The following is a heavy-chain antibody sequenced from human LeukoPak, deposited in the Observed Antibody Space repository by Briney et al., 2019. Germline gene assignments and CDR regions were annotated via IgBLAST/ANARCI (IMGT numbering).Heavy chain of an antibody. Sequence: GGSLRLSCAASGFTFSSYGMHWVRQAPGKGLEWLAVISYDGSNKYYADSVKGRFTISRDNSKNTLYLQMNSLRAEDTAVYYCAKDGGYSYGSWDYWGQGTLVTVSS. CDR3: AKDGGYSYGSWDY. V-gene: IGHV3-30*18. CDR2: ISYDGSNK. D-gene: IGHD5-18*01. J-gene: IGHJ4*02. CDR1: GFTFSSYG.